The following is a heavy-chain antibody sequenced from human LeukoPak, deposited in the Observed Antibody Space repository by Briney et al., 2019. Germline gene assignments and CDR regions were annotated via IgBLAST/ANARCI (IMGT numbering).Heavy chain of an antibody. Sequence: GAPVKVSCKASGYTFTSYYMHWVRQAPGQGLEWMGWINPNSGGTNYAQKFQGRVTMTRDTSISTAYMELSRLRSDDTAVYYCARVVVLPPLSYGSGSFAWFDPWGQGTLVTVSS. J-gene: IGHJ5*02. CDR1: GYTFTSYY. V-gene: IGHV1-2*02. D-gene: IGHD3-10*01. CDR3: ARVVVLPPLSYGSGSFAWFDP. CDR2: INPNSGGT.